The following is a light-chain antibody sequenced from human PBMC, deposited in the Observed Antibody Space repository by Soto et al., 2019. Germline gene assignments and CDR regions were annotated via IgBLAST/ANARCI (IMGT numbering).Light chain of an antibody. CDR3: QHLDSYST. J-gene: IGKJ5*01. CDR2: AAS. CDR1: QGISSY. V-gene: IGKV1-9*01. Sequence: DIQLTQSPSFLSASVRDRVTITYRASQGISSYLAWYQQKPGKAPKLLIYAASTLQSGVPSRFSGSGSGTEFTLTISSLQPEDFATYYCQHLDSYSTFGQGTRLEIK.